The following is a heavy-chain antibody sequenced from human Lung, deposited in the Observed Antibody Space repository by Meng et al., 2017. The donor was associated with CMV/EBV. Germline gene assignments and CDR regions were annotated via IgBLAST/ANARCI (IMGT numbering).Heavy chain of an antibody. CDR2: ISPNTGTP. Sequence: VHAGHELKKPGDSVKFSCKAFGYTFSPYTLNWVRQAHGRGLEWMGWISPNTGTPTYTQGFTGRFVFSLDTSVSTAYLQISSLKAEDTAVYYCARGGNFDPWGQGTLVTVSS. CDR1: GYTFSPYT. D-gene: IGHD2/OR15-2a*01. CDR3: ARGGNFDP. J-gene: IGHJ5*02. V-gene: IGHV7-4-1*02.